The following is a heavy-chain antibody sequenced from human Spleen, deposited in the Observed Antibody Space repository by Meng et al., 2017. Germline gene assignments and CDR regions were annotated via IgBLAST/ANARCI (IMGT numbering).Heavy chain of an antibody. D-gene: IGHD1/OR15-1a*01. Sequence: GGSLRLSCKGSGYNFTNYWIGWVRQTPGKGLEWMGIIYPGDSETSSSPSFQGQVSISVDKSISTAYLQWSSLRASDSAMYYCARRTYTYGSPYFFDSWGQGTLVTVSS. CDR2: IYPGDSET. V-gene: IGHV5-51*01. CDR1: GYNFTNYW. J-gene: IGHJ4*02. CDR3: ARRTYTYGSPYFFDS.